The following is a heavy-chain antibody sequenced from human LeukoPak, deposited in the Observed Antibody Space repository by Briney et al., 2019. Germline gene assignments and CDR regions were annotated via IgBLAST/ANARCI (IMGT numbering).Heavy chain of an antibody. CDR1: GFTFSNYW. V-gene: IGHV3-7*01. CDR2: IDEDGSET. J-gene: IGHJ3*01. D-gene: IGHD5-12*01. Sequence: PGGSLRLSCEVSGFTFSNYWMMWVRQAPGKGLEWVASIDEDGSETNYVDSVTGRFTVSRDHAKNSLFLQMNSLRAEDTAVYYCVRYGRSANDKPFDVWGQGTMVTVSS. CDR3: VRYGRSANDKPFDV.